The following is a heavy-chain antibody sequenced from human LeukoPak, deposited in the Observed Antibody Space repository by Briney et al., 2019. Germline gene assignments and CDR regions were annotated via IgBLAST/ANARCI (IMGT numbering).Heavy chain of an antibody. CDR3: ARAYYDILTGYPDQLYNGY. V-gene: IGHV1-18*01. D-gene: IGHD3-9*01. Sequence: ASVKVPCKASGYTFTSYGISWVRQAPGQGLEWMGWISAYNGNTNYAQKLQGRVTMTTDTSTSTAYMELRSLRSDDTAVYYCARAYYDILTGYPDQLYNGYWGQGTLVTVSS. CDR1: GYTFTSYG. CDR2: ISAYNGNT. J-gene: IGHJ4*02.